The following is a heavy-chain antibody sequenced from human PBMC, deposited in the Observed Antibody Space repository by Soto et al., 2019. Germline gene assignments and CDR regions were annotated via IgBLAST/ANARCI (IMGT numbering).Heavy chain of an antibody. V-gene: IGHV4-59*01. J-gene: IGHJ5*02. CDR2: IHYSGST. Sequence: KTSETLSLTCTVSGGSISSYYWSWIRQPPGKGLEWIGYIHYSGSTNYNPSLKSRVTISVDTSKNQFSLKLSSVTAADTAVYYCARATIYCSGGSCYPNWFDPWGQGTLVTVSS. CDR3: ARATIYCSGGSCYPNWFDP. CDR1: GGSISSYY. D-gene: IGHD2-15*01.